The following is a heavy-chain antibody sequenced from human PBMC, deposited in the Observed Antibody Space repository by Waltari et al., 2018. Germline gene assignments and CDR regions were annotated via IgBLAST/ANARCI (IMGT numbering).Heavy chain of an antibody. CDR2: IYHSGST. J-gene: IGHJ3*02. Sequence: QVQLQESGPGLVKPSETLSLTCAVSGYSLSSGYYWGWIRQPPGKGLEWIGSIYHSGSTYYNPSLKSRVTISVDTSKNQFSLKLSSVTAADTAVYYCARHKGYGVGKAFDIWGQGTMVTVSS. V-gene: IGHV4-38-2*01. D-gene: IGHD4-17*01. CDR3: ARHKGYGVGKAFDI. CDR1: GYSLSSGYY.